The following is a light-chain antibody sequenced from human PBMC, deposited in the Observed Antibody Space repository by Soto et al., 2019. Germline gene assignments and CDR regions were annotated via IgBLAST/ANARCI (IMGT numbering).Light chain of an antibody. CDR1: QSVGSY. CDR3: LQRSIGFT. Sequence: EIVLTQSPATLSLSPGERATLSCRASQSVGSYLAWYQQKPGQAPRPPIYGASKRAPGISARFSGSGSGTDFTLTISSLEPEDFAVYHCLQRSIGFTLGPGTKVAIK. CDR2: GAS. V-gene: IGKV3-11*01. J-gene: IGKJ3*01.